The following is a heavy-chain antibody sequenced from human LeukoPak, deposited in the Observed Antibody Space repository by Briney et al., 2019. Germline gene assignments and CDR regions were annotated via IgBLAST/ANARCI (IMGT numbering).Heavy chain of an antibody. CDR2: ISYDGSNK. J-gene: IGHJ4*02. CDR3: AKAKETSSGWYLPTPDY. Sequence: GGSLRLSCAASGFTFSSYGMHWVRQAPGKGLEGVAVISYDGSNKYYADSVKGRFTISRDNSKNTLYLQMNSLRAEDTAVYYCAKAKETSSGWYLPTPDYWGQGTLVTVSS. CDR1: GFTFSSYG. V-gene: IGHV3-30*18. D-gene: IGHD6-19*01.